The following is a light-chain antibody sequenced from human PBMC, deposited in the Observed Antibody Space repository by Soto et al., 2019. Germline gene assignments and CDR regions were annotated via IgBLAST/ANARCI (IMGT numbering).Light chain of an antibody. CDR3: ALYMGSGIWV. Sequence: QTVVTHEPSFSVSHGRTVTLTCGLSSGSVSTSYYPSWYQQTPGQAPRTLIYSTNTRSSGVPDRFSGSILGNKAALTITGAQADDEADYYCALYMGSGIWVFGGGTKLTVL. CDR2: STN. J-gene: IGLJ3*02. CDR1: SGSVSTSYY. V-gene: IGLV8-61*01.